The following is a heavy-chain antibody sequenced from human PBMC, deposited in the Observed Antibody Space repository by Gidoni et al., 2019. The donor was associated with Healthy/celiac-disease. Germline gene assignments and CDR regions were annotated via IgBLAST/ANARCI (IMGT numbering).Heavy chain of an antibody. CDR1: GGTLSSYA. D-gene: IGHD3-22*01. CDR2: IIPIFGTA. J-gene: IGHJ6*02. CDR3: ATYYYDSSGYYSHDYYYYGMDV. V-gene: IGHV1-69*01. Sequence: QVQLVQSGAEVKKPGSSVKVSCKASGGTLSSYAISWVRQAPGQGLEWMGGIIPIFGTANYAQKFQGRVTITADESTSTAYMELSSLRSEDTAVYYCATYYYDSSGYYSHDYYYYGMDVWGQGTTVTVSS.